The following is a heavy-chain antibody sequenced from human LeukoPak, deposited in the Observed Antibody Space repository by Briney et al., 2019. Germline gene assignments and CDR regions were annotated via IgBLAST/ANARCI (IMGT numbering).Heavy chain of an antibody. V-gene: IGHV4-39*01. D-gene: IGHD6-13*01. CDR2: IYYSGST. Sequence: SETLSLTCTVSGGSISSSSYYWGWIRQPPGKGLEWIGSIYYSGSTYYNPSLKSRVTISVDTSKNQFSLKLSSVTAADTAVYYCARHIIVATTPGIAAAGYFDYWGQGTLVTVSS. CDR1: GGSISSSSYY. CDR3: ARHIIVATTPGIAAAGYFDY. J-gene: IGHJ4*02.